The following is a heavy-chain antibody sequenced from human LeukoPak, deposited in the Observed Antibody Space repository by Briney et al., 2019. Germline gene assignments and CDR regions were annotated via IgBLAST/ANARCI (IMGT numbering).Heavy chain of an antibody. CDR2: IYYSGTT. V-gene: IGHV4-34*11. CDR1: GGSFSGYY. D-gene: IGHD6-19*01. CDR3: ARDRPLLSGWSWFDP. Sequence: SETLSLTCAVYGGSFSGYYWGWIRQPPGKGLEWIGTIYYSGTTFYNPSPKSRVTMSLDTSKNQFSLKLTSVTAADTAVYYCARDRPLLSGWSWFDPWGQGTLVTVYS. J-gene: IGHJ5*02.